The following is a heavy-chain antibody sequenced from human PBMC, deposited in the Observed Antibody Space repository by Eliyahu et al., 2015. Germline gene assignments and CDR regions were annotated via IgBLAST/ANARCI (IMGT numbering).Heavy chain of an antibody. V-gene: IGHV3-11*06. CDR3: ARHSGGIGWRNCHFDY. Sequence: QVQLVESGGDLVNPGGSLRLSCAASGSTFXXYHRRWGRQAPGKGLQWLSFIDTTGRSADYADSVKGRFTSSRDNARSSLYLQMDSLRAEDTAVYYCARHSGGIGWRNCHFDYWGQGALVTVSS. CDR2: IDTTGRSA. D-gene: IGHD3-3*01. J-gene: IGHJ4*02. CDR1: GSTFXXYH.